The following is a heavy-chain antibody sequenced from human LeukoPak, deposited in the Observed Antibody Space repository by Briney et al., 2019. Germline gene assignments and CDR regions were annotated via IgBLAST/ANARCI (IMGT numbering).Heavy chain of an antibody. J-gene: IGHJ4*02. CDR2: INPNSGGT. CDR3: ARDPDYDTKRFDL. Sequence: GASVKVSCKSSGYTFTAYYLHWVRQAPGQGLEWMGWINPNSGGTTYAQNFQGRVTMTRDTSISTAYMELSRLRSDDTAVYYCARDPDYDTKRFDLWGQGAMVTVSS. D-gene: IGHD3-9*01. V-gene: IGHV1-2*02. CDR1: GYTFTAYY.